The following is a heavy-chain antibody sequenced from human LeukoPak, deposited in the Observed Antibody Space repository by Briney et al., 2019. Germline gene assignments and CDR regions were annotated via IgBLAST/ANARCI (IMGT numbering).Heavy chain of an antibody. D-gene: IGHD1-26*01. Sequence: SETLSLTCTVSGGSISSYYWSWIRQPAGKGLEWIGRIYTSGSTNYNPSLKSRVTMSVDTSKSQFSLKLSSVTAADTAVYYCARRAISGYSGREYYFDYWGQGTLVTVSS. CDR2: IYTSGST. CDR1: GGSISSYY. J-gene: IGHJ4*02. V-gene: IGHV4-4*07. CDR3: ARRAISGYSGREYYFDY.